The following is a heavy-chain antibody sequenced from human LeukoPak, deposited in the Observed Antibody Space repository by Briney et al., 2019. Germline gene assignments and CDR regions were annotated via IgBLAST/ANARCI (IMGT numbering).Heavy chain of an antibody. CDR2: IKQGGREE. J-gene: IGHJ5*01. D-gene: IGHD3-10*01. CDR3: ARDNGGWFDS. CDR1: EFIFSDYW. Sequence: QAGGSLRLSWVASEFIFSDYWMSWVRQAPGKGLEWVANIKQGGREEKYVGSVKGRFAISRDDAKSTPYLQMDSLSGDDTAVYYCARDNGGWFDSWGRGTLVTVSS. V-gene: IGHV3-7*03.